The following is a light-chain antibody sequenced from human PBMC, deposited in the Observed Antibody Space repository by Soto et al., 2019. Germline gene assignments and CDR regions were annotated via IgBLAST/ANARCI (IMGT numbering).Light chain of an antibody. CDR3: GTWDSNLSEIV. J-gene: IGLJ3*02. CDR2: DND. V-gene: IGLV1-51*01. Sequence: SVLTQPPSVSAAPGQKVTISCTGSSSNIGNNYVSWYQQLPGTAPKLLIYDNDKRPSGIPDRFSGSKSGTSATLAITGLQTGDEADYYCGTWDSNLSEIVFGGGTKLTVL. CDR1: SSNIGNNY.